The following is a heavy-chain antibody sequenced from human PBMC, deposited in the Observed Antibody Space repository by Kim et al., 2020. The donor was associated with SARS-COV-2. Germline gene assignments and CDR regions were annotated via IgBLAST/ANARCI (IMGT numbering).Heavy chain of an antibody. CDR2: ISYDGNNK. V-gene: IGHV3-30-3*01. J-gene: IGHJ6*02. Sequence: GGSLRLSCAASEFTYAMHCVRQAPGKGLEWVALISYDGNNKNYADSVNGRVTISRDNSKSTLYLQINSLRPEDTAVYHCSSGNRGFFYYFIDVWGLGTT. CDR1: EFTYA. CDR3: SSGNRGFFYYFIDV. D-gene: IGHD3-10*01.